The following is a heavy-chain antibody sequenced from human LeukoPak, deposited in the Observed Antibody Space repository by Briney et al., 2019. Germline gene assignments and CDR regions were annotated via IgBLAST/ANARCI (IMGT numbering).Heavy chain of an antibody. V-gene: IGHV1-46*01. CDR1: GYTFTSYF. CDR3: ARGRPGYSGSRGYFDY. J-gene: IGHJ4*02. CDR2: INPSGGST. Sequence: GASVKVSCKASGYTFTSYFMHWVRQAPGQGLEWMGLINPSGGSTSYAQKFQGRVTMTRDMSTSTVYMELSSLRSEDTAVYYCARGRPGYSGSRGYFDYWGQGTLVTVSS. D-gene: IGHD1-26*01.